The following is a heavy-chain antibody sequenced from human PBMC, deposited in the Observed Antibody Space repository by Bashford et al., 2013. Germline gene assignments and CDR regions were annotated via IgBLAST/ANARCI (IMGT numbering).Heavy chain of an antibody. D-gene: IGHD1-26*01. V-gene: IGHV3-15*01. CDR1: GFTFSNAW. Sequence: GGSLRLSCAASGFTFSNAWMSWVRQAPGKGLEWVGRIKSKTDGGTTDYAAPVKGRFTISRDDSKNTLYLQMNSLKTEDTAVYYCTTGSLRYSGSYTPRDVWGQGTTVTVSS. CDR2: IKSKTDGGTT. CDR3: TTGSLRYSGSYTPRDV. J-gene: IGHJ6*02.